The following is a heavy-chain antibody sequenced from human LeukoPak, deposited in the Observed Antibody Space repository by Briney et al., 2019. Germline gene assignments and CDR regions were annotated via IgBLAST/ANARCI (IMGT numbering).Heavy chain of an antibody. CDR2: ISGSGGST. D-gene: IGHD3-16*01. CDR1: GFTFSSYA. Sequence: GGSLRLSCAASGFTFSSYAMSWVRQAPGKGLEWVSAISGSGGSTYYADSVKGRFTISRDNSKNSLYLQMNSLRAEDTAVYYCARADVKGFDPWGQGTLVTVSS. V-gene: IGHV3-23*01. J-gene: IGHJ5*02. CDR3: ARADVKGFDP.